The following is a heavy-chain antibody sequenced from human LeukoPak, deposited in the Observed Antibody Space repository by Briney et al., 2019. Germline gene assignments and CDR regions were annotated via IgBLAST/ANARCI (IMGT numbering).Heavy chain of an antibody. CDR3: ARHYDFWSGLGASHAFDI. V-gene: IGHV4-38-2*01. J-gene: IGHJ3*02. CDR1: GYSIDSGYY. CDR2: SYHSGST. Sequence: SETLSLTCAVSGYSIDSGYYWGWIRQPPGKGLEWIGNSYHSGSTYYNPSLKSRVTISVDRSKNQFFLKLSSVTAADTPVYYCARHYDFWSGLGASHAFDIWGQGTMVTVSS. D-gene: IGHD3-3*01.